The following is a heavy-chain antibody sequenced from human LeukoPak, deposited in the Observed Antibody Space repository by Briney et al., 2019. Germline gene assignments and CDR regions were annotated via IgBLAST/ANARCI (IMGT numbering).Heavy chain of an antibody. CDR3: ARKWGYFDY. Sequence: SETLSLTCAVYGGSFSGYYWSWIRQPPGKGLQWIGEINHSGSTNYNPSLKSRVTISVDTSKNQFSLKLSSVTAADTAVYYCARKWGYFDYWGQGTLVTVSS. CDR1: GGSFSGYY. J-gene: IGHJ4*02. CDR2: INHSGST. V-gene: IGHV4-34*01. D-gene: IGHD1-26*01.